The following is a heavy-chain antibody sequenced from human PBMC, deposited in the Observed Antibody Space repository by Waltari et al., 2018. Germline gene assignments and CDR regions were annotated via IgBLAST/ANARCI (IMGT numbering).Heavy chain of an antibody. J-gene: IGHJ4*02. V-gene: IGHV1-69*13. CDR1: GGTFSSYA. CDR2: IIPIFGTA. D-gene: IGHD3-10*01. Sequence: QVQLVQSGAEVKKPGSSVKVSCKASGGTFSSYAISWVRQAPGQGLEWMGGIIPIFGTANYAQKFQGRVTITADESTSTAYMELSSLRSEDTVVYYCAREGYYGSGSYYMGFDYWGQGTLVTVSS. CDR3: AREGYYGSGSYYMGFDY.